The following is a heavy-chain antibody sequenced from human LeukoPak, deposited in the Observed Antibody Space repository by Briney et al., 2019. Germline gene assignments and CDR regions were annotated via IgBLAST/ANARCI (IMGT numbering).Heavy chain of an antibody. CDR3: ARVYGSTWYPDAFDI. V-gene: IGHV3-7*03. CDR1: GFTFSSYW. J-gene: IGHJ3*02. Sequence: GGSLRLSCAGSGFTFSSYWMSWVRQAPGKGLEWVANIKQDGSEKFYVDSVKDRFTISRDNAKNSLYLQMNSLRAEDTAIYYCARVYGSTWYPDAFDIWGQGTMVTVST. CDR2: IKQDGSEK. D-gene: IGHD2-2*01.